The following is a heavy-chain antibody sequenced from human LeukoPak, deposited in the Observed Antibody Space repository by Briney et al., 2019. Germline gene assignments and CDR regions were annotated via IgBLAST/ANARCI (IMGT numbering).Heavy chain of an antibody. D-gene: IGHD1-26*01. Sequence: SVKVSCKASGGTFSSYAISWVRQAPGQGLEWMGGIIPIFDTDNYAQKFQGRVTITADESTSTAYMELSSLRSGDTAVYYCARLYSWSYYTPLWFDYWGQGTLVTVSS. J-gene: IGHJ4*02. CDR1: GGTFSSYA. CDR3: ARLYSWSYYTPLWFDY. V-gene: IGHV1-69*01. CDR2: IIPIFDTD.